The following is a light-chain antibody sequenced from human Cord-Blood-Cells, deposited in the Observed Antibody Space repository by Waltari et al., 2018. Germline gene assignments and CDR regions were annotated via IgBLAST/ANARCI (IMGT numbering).Light chain of an antibody. J-gene: IGKJ4*01. CDR2: DAC. Sequence: DIQMIQSLSSLSASVGDRVTITCQAGQDISNYLNWYQKKPGKAPKLLIYDACNLETGVPSRFSGSGSGTDFTFTISSLQPEDIATYYCQQYDNLPLTFGGGTKVEIK. CDR1: QDISNY. V-gene: IGKV1-33*01. CDR3: QQYDNLPLT.